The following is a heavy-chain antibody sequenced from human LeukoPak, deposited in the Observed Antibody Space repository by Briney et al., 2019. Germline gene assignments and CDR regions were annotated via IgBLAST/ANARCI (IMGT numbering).Heavy chain of an antibody. CDR2: ISSSGNNA. CDR1: GFTFRDAA. CDR3: AKDIQLST. D-gene: IGHD5-24*01. V-gene: IGHV3-23*01. J-gene: IGHJ3*01. Sequence: GGSLRLSCAVSGFTFRDAAMTWVRQAPGKGLEWVSLISSSGNNAYYADSVKGRFTISRDNSKNTLSLQMNSLRVEDTAIYYCAKDIQLSTWGLGTMVTASS.